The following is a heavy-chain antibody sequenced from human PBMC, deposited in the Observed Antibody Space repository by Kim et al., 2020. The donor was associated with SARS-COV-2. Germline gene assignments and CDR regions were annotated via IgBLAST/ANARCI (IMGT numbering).Heavy chain of an antibody. CDR3: AKYQTTTMLVY. V-gene: IGHV4-39*01. CDR2: IHYGGNT. J-gene: IGHJ4*02. CDR1: GASISTPNFY. Sequence: SETLSLTCSVSGASISTPNFYWGWVRQPPGKGLEWIGTIHYGGNTNYNPSLKSRVAIFEDTSQNQFFPHLTSVTPADTAMYYCAKYQTTTMLVYWGQVTLVTVSS. D-gene: IGHD3-10*01.